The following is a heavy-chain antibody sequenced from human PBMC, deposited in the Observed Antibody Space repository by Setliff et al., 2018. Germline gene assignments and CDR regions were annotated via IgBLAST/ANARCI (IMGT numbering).Heavy chain of an antibody. CDR1: GDSISGDY. CDR2: IHYSGSI. J-gene: IGHJ4*02. V-gene: IGHV4-59*01. CDR3: ARTRYGLGGRAY. Sequence: SETLSLTCTVSGDSISGDYWSWIRQPPGKGLEWIGFIHYSGSINYNPSLKGRVTISLDTPKNQFSLRLSSVTAADTAVYYCARTRYGLGGRAYWGQGTLVTVSS. D-gene: IGHD2-15*01.